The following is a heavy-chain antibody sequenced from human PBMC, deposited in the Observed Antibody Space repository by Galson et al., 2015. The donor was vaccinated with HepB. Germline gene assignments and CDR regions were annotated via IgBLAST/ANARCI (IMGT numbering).Heavy chain of an antibody. CDR3: ARKDFDTSGTYYIPIFDY. J-gene: IGHJ4*02. Sequence: SLRLSCAASGFTFSAYTMTWVRQAPGKGLEWLSHISSSGSSIHYAHSVKGRFTISRDNAENSLYLQLSSLRAEDTALYFCARKDFDTSGTYYIPIFDYWGQGTLVTVSS. CDR2: ISSSGSSI. V-gene: IGHV3-48*04. D-gene: IGHD3-10*01. CDR1: GFTFSAYT.